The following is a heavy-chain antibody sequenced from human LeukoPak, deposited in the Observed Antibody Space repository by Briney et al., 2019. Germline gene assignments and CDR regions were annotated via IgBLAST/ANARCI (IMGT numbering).Heavy chain of an antibody. CDR2: IYYSGST. CDR3: AREAISNNYYMDV. CDR1: GDSISSTSYY. J-gene: IGHJ6*03. D-gene: IGHD2/OR15-2a*01. V-gene: IGHV4-39*07. Sequence: SGTLSLTCTVSGDSISSTSYYWGWIRQPPGRGLEWIGSIYYSGSTYYNPSLKSRVTISIDTSKNQFSLKVISVTAADTAVYYCAREAISNNYYMDVWGKGTTVTVSS.